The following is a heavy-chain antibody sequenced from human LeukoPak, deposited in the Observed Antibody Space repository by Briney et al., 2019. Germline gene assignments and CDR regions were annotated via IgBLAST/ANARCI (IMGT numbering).Heavy chain of an antibody. D-gene: IGHD2-15*01. CDR3: ARGVKSSGGSWGY. CDR2: IYYSGST. Sequence: PSETLSLTCTVSGGSISSSSYFWGWIRQPPGKGLEWIGSIYYSGSTYYNPSLKSRVTISVDTSKNQFSLKLSSVTAADTAVYYCARGVKSSGGSWGYWGQGTLVTVSS. CDR1: GGSISSSSYF. V-gene: IGHV4-39*07. J-gene: IGHJ4*02.